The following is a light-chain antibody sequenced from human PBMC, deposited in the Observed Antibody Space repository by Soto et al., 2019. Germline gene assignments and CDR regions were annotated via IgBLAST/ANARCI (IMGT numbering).Light chain of an antibody. CDR3: NSYTSKSTGV. V-gene: IGLV2-14*01. Sequence: QYALTQAASGSGSPGQSITISCTGTSSDVGGYNYVSWYQQHPGKAPKLIIYEVSNRPSGVSNRFSGSKSGNTASLTISGLQAEDEADYYCNSYTSKSTGVFGTGTKVTVL. J-gene: IGLJ1*01. CDR2: EVS. CDR1: SSDVGGYNY.